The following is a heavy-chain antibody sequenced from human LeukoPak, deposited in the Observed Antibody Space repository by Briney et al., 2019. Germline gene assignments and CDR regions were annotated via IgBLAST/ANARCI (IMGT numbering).Heavy chain of an antibody. Sequence: GGSLRLSCAASGFTFSSYWMSRVRQAPGKGLEWVANIKQDGSEKYYVDSVKGRFTLSRDNAKNSLYLQMNSLRAEDTAVYYCARHLSGVTGYSYGRGIDYWGQGTLVTVSS. CDR1: GFTFSSYW. CDR3: ARHLSGVTGYSYGRGIDY. D-gene: IGHD5-18*01. V-gene: IGHV3-7*01. J-gene: IGHJ4*02. CDR2: IKQDGSEK.